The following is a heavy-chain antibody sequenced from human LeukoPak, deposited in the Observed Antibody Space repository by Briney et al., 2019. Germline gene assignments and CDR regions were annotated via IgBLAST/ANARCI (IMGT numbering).Heavy chain of an antibody. D-gene: IGHD1-26*01. V-gene: IGHV1-2*02. CDR1: GYTLTDYY. CDR3: ARVQVGVPEHCFDY. CDR2: INPKSGAT. J-gene: IGHJ4*02. Sequence: GASVKVSCEASGYTLTDYYMFWVRQAPGQGLEWMGWINPKSGATKYAQKFQGRVTMTRDTSITTTYMELGGLRYEDTAVYYCARVQVGVPEHCFDYWGQGTLVTVSS.